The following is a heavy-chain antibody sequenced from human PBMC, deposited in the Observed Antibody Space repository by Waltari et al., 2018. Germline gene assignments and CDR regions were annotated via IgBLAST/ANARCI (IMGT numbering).Heavy chain of an antibody. Sequence: QVQLQESGPGLVKPSETLSLTCTVSGSSISSYYWSWIRQPPGKGLEWIGYIYYSGSTNSNPSLKIRVTISVDTSKNQFSLKLSSVTAADTAVYYCARDNQHSSSSDYYYYGMDVWGQGTTVTVSS. V-gene: IGHV4-59*01. CDR2: IYYSGST. D-gene: IGHD6-6*01. CDR1: GSSISSYY. J-gene: IGHJ6*02. CDR3: ARDNQHSSSSDYYYYGMDV.